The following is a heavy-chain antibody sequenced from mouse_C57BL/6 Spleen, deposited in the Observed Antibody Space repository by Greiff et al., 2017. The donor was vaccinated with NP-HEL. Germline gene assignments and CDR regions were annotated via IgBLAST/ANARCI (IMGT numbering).Heavy chain of an antibody. Sequence: EVQLQQSGAELVRPGASVKLSCTAPGFNIKDDYMHWVKQRPEQGLEWIGWIDPENGDTEYASKFQGKATITADTSSNTAYLQLSSLTSEDTAVYYCKKAYGNYGYWGQGTTLTVSS. J-gene: IGHJ2*01. CDR1: GFNIKDDY. V-gene: IGHV14-4*01. CDR3: KKAYGNYGY. CDR2: IDPENGDT. D-gene: IGHD2-1*01.